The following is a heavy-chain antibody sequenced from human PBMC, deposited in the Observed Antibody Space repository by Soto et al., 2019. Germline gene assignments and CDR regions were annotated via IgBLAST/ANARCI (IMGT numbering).Heavy chain of an antibody. D-gene: IGHD2-2*01. J-gene: IGHJ6*03. CDR2: MNPNSGNT. CDR1: GYTFTSYD. CDR3: ARDYCSSTSCYGGVDYYYYYMDV. V-gene: IGHV1-8*01. Sequence: ASVKVSCKASGYTFTSYDINWVRQATGQGLEWIGWMNPNSGNTGYAQKFQGRVTMTRNTSISTAYMELSSLRSEDTAVYYCARDYCSSTSCYGGVDYYYYYMDVWGKGTTVTVSS.